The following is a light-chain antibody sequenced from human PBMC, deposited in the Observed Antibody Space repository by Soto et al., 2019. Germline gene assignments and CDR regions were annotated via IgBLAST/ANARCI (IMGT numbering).Light chain of an antibody. CDR3: SSYTSSSTPYV. Sequence: QSALTQPASVSGSPGQSITISCTGTSSDVGGYNYVSWYQQHPNKAPKLMIYEVSNRPSGVSNRFSGSKSGNTASLTISGLRAEDEADYYCSSYTSSSTPYVFGTGTKVTVL. V-gene: IGLV2-14*01. CDR1: SSDVGGYNY. J-gene: IGLJ1*01. CDR2: EVS.